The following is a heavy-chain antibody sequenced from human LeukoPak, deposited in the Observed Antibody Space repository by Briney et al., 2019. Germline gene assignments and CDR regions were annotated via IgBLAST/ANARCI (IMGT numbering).Heavy chain of an antibody. CDR1: GYTFTGYY. J-gene: IGHJ4*02. V-gene: IGHV1-2*02. D-gene: IGHD1-7*01. CDR3: ARAGVATGTNFDY. Sequence: GASVKVSCKASGYTFTGYYMHWVRQAPGQELEWMGWINPNSGGTNYAQKFQGRVTMTRDTSISTAYMELSRLRSDDTAVYYCARAGVATGTNFDYWGQGTLVTVSS. CDR2: INPNSGGT.